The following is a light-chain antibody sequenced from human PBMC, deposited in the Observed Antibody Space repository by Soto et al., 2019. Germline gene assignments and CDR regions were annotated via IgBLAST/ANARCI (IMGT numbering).Light chain of an antibody. V-gene: IGKV1-5*03. J-gene: IGKJ4*01. Sequence: DIQMTQSPSTLSASVGDRVTITCRASQSVSSWLAWYQQRPGNAPNLLIYKASSLESGVPSRFSGSGSGTEFTLTVNSLQPDDFATYYCQQYDSYPLTFGGGTKVEIK. CDR2: KAS. CDR1: QSVSSW. CDR3: QQYDSYPLT.